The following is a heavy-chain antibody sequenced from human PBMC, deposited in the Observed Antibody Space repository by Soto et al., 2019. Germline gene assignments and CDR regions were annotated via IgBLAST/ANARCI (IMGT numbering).Heavy chain of an antibody. CDR1: GGSFSGYY. J-gene: IGHJ6*02. V-gene: IGHV4-34*01. CDR3: ARGGGYSYYYYGMDV. D-gene: IGHD5-18*01. CDR2: INHSGST. Sequence: KTSETLSLTCAVYGGSFSGYYWSWIRQPPGKGLEWIGEINHSGSTNYNPSLKSRVTISVDTSKNQFSLKLSSVTAADTAVYYCARGGGYSYYYYGMDVWGQGTTVTVSS.